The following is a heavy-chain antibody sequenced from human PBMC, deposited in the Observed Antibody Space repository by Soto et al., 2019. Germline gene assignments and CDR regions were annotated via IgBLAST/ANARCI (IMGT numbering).Heavy chain of an antibody. D-gene: IGHD5-18*01. CDR1: GGSISGYY. Sequence: SETLSLTCIVSGGSISGYYWSWIRQPAGKELEWIGRIYSDGTTNYNPSLKGRGTMSVDTSKKQISLKLTSVTAADMAMYYCARDRGYRSGSFGSWGQGVLVTVSS. CDR3: ARDRGYRSGSFGS. CDR2: IYSDGTT. V-gene: IGHV4-4*07. J-gene: IGHJ5*02.